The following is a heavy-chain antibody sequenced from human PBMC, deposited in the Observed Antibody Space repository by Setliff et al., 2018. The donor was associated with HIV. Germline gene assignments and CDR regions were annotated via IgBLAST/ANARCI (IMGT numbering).Heavy chain of an antibody. Sequence: ETLSLTCTVSGGSISSDYWSWIRQPPGKGLEWIGNIYYSGSTNYNPSLQSRVSISMDASKNKFSLKVTSVTSADTAVYYCAKGAGFYGDYTFDYWGQGNLVTVSS. CDR3: AKGAGFYGDYTFDY. CDR1: GGSISSDY. J-gene: IGHJ4*02. CDR2: IYYSGST. V-gene: IGHV4-59*03. D-gene: IGHD4-17*01.